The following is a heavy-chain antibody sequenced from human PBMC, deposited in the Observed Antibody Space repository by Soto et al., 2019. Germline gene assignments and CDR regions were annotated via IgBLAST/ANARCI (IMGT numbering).Heavy chain of an antibody. CDR1: GFTFSSYE. CDR2: ISRSGTTR. J-gene: IGHJ6*02. V-gene: IGHV3-48*03. D-gene: IGHD3-22*01. Sequence: GGSLRLSCAASGFTFSSYEMNWVRQAPGKGLEWVSYISRSGTTRYYADSVKGRFTISRDNAKNSLYLQMNSLRAEDTAVYYCASFPSDSSGYVYGMDVWGQGTTVTVSS. CDR3: ASFPSDSSGYVYGMDV.